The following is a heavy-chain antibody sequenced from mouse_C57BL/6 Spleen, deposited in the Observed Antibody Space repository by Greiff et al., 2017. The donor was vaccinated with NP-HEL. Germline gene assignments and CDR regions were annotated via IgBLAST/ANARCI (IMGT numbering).Heavy chain of an antibody. Sequence: VQLQQSGPELVKPGASVKISCKASGYSFTDYNMNWVKQSNGKSLEWIGVINPNYGTTSYNQKFKGKATLTVDQSSSTAYMQLNSLTSEDSAVYYCARSAYYSNYGAYYYAMDYWGQGTSVTVSS. CDR3: ARSAYYSNYGAYYYAMDY. V-gene: IGHV1-39*01. J-gene: IGHJ4*01. D-gene: IGHD2-5*01. CDR1: GYSFTDYN. CDR2: INPNYGTT.